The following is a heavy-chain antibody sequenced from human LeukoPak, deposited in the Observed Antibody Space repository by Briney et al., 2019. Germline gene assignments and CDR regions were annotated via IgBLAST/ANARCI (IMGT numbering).Heavy chain of an antibody. J-gene: IGHJ6*02. CDR3: ARGEYFDWLPLNYGMDV. Sequence: GGSLRLSCAASGFTVSSNYMSWVRQAPGKGLEWVSVIYSGGSTYYADSVKGRFTISRDNSKNTLYLQMNSLRAEDTAVYYCARGEYFDWLPLNYGMDVWGQGTTVTVSS. D-gene: IGHD3-9*01. CDR1: GFTVSSNY. V-gene: IGHV3-66*01. CDR2: IYSGGST.